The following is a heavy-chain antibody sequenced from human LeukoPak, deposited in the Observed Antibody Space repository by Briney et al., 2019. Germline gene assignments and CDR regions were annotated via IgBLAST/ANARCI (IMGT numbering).Heavy chain of an antibody. D-gene: IGHD3-22*01. CDR1: GGSISSGSYY. V-gene: IGHV4-61*02. Sequence: SETLSLTCTVSGGSISSGSYYWSWIRQPAGKGLEWIGRIYTSGSTNYNPSLKSRVTISVDTSKNQFSLKLSSVTAADTAVYYCARVVQSTDSSGFYLPEYFQHWGQGTLVTVSS. J-gene: IGHJ1*01. CDR2: IYTSGST. CDR3: ARVVQSTDSSGFYLPEYFQH.